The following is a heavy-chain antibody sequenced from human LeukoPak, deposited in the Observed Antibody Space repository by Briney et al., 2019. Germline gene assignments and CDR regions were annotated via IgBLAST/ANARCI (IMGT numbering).Heavy chain of an antibody. V-gene: IGHV3-74*01. J-gene: IGHJ4*02. CDR2: INTDGSST. Sequence: GGSLRLSCAASGFTFSSYWMHWVRQAPGKGLVWVSRINTDGSSTSYADSVKGRFTISRDNAKNTLYLQMNSLRAEDTAVYYCARVPYHGSSLFDYWGQGTLVTVSS. CDR3: ARVPYHGSSLFDY. CDR1: GFTFSSYW. D-gene: IGHD6-6*01.